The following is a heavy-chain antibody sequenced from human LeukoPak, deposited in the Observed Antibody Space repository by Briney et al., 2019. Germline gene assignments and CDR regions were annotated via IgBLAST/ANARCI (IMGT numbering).Heavy chain of an antibody. CDR1: GFTFSDYY. Sequence: GGSLRLSCAASGFTFSDYYMSWIRQAPGKGLEWVSYISSSGSTIYYADSVKGRFTISRDNAKNSLYLRMNSLRAEDTAVYYCARARTYRSHAFDIWGQGTMVTVSS. V-gene: IGHV3-11*04. CDR2: ISSSGSTI. CDR3: ARARTYRSHAFDI. J-gene: IGHJ3*02. D-gene: IGHD1-14*01.